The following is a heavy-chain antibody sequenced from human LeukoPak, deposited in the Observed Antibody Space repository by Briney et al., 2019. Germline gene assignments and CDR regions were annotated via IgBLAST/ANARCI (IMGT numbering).Heavy chain of an antibody. D-gene: IGHD6-6*01. CDR2: RSIYNGNT. CDR3: ARGGPFPSSSSSREYYLDY. V-gene: IGHV1-18*01. J-gene: IGHJ4*02. CDR1: GYDFINYG. Sequence: ASVKVSCKASGYDFINYGISWVRRAPGQGLEWMGWRSIYNGNTDYKLQGRVTMTTDTSTSTAYMELRSLRSDDTAVYYCARGGPFPSSSSSREYYLDYWGQGTLVTVSS.